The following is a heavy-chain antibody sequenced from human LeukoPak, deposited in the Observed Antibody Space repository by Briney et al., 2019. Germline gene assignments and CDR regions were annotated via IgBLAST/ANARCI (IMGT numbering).Heavy chain of an antibody. CDR3: ARRVAAAGLFNY. V-gene: IGHV3-48*01. D-gene: IGHD6-13*01. J-gene: IGHJ4*02. CDR2: IISSSSTI. Sequence: AGGSLRLSCAASGFTFSGFSMNWVRQAPGKGLEWVSYIISSSSTIYYADSVKGRFTISRDNAKNSLYLQMNSLRAEDTAVYYCARRVAAAGLFNYWGQGTLVTVSS. CDR1: GFTFSGFS.